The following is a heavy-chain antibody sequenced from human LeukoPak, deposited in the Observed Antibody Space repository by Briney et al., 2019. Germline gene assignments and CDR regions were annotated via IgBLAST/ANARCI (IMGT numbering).Heavy chain of an antibody. J-gene: IGHJ4*02. CDR3: AREPQRFWPGY. V-gene: IGHV4-39*07. CDR1: GGSISSSSYY. D-gene: IGHD3/OR15-3a*01. Sequence: PSETLSLTCTVSGGSISSSSYYWGWIRQPPGKGLEWIGSIDYSGSTYYNPSLKSRLTISLHPSKNQFSLKLSSVTAADTAVYYCAREPQRFWPGYWGQGTLVTVSS. CDR2: IDYSGST.